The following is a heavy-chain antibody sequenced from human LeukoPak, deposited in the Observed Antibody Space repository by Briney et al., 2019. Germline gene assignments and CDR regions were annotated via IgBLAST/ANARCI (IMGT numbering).Heavy chain of an antibody. D-gene: IGHD3-10*01. CDR3: APREIGVRGVIIDY. CDR1: GFTFSSYG. Sequence: GGSLRLSCAASGFTFSSYGMSWVRQAPGKGLEWVSAISGSGGSTYYADSVKGRFTISRDNSKNTLYLQMNSLRAEDTAVYYCAPREIGVRGVIIDYWGQGTLVTVSS. J-gene: IGHJ4*02. CDR2: ISGSGGST. V-gene: IGHV3-23*01.